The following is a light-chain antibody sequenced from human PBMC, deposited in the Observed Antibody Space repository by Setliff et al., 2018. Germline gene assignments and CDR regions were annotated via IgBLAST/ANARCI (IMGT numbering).Light chain of an antibody. CDR1: SSDVGYYNY. CDR3: SSYTSRSQV. V-gene: IGLV2-14*01. Sequence: QSVLTQPASVSGSPGQSITISCTGTSSDVGYYNYVSWYQQHPGKDPKLMIYEVGNRPSGVSNRFSGSKSGNTASLTISGLQAEDEADYYCSSYTSRSQVFGTGTKVTVL. J-gene: IGLJ1*01. CDR2: EVG.